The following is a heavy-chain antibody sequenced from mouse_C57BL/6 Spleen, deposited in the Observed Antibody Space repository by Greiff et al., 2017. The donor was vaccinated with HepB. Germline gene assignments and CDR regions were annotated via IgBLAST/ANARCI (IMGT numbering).Heavy chain of an antibody. CDR2: IDPENGDT. V-gene: IGHV14-4*01. Sequence: EVQLQQSGAELVRPGASVKLSCTASGFNIKDDYMHWVKQRPEQGLEWIGWIDPENGDTEYATKFQGKATITADTSSNTAYLQLSSLTSEDTAVYYCTTGPITTVVAPYDFDYWGQGTTLTVSS. J-gene: IGHJ2*01. CDR3: TTGPITTVVAPYDFDY. CDR1: GFNIKDDY. D-gene: IGHD1-1*01.